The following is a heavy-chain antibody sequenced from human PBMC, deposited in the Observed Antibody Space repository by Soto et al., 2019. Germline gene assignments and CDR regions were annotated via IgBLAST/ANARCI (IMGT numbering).Heavy chain of an antibody. J-gene: IGHJ4*02. D-gene: IGHD2-8*02. Sequence: PGGSLRLSCAASGFTFDTYVLGWVRQSLGKGLEWVASISGSGITTFYAESVRGRFIISRDNSNNSVFLQMAGLRADDTAVYFCATTQRDLSTGWRNFDHWGQGALVTVSS. CDR2: ISGSGITT. CDR1: GFTFDTYV. V-gene: IGHV3-23*01. CDR3: ATTQRDLSTGWRNFDH.